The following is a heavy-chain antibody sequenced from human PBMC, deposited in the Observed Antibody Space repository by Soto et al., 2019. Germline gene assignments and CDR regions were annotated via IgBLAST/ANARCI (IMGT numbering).Heavy chain of an antibody. V-gene: IGHV1-69*13. J-gene: IGHJ4*02. Sequence: SVKVSCKASGGTFSSYAISWVRQAPGQGLEWMGGIIPIFGTANYAQKFQGRVTITADESTSTAYMELSSLRSEDTAVYYCARGTVAGTIVPFDYWGQGTLVTVYS. CDR3: ARGTVAGTIVPFDY. D-gene: IGHD6-19*01. CDR1: GGTFSSYA. CDR2: IIPIFGTA.